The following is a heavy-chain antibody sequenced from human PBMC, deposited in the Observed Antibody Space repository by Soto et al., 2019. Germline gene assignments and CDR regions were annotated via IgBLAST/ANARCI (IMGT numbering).Heavy chain of an antibody. CDR1: GFTFSSYS. V-gene: IGHV3-48*01. CDR2: ISSSSSTI. J-gene: IGHJ2*01. D-gene: IGHD5-12*01. CDR3: ARVSSGGFCVATIYWYFDL. Sequence: EVQLVESGGGLVQPGGSLRLSCAASGFTFSSYSMNWVRQAPGKGLEWVSYISSSSSTIYYADSVKGRFTISRDNAKNSLYLQMNSLRAEDTAVYYCARVSSGGFCVATIYWYFDLWGRRTLVTVSS.